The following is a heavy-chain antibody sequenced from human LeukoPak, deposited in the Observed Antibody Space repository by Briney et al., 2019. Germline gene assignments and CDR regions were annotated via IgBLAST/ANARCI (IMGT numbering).Heavy chain of an antibody. CDR2: IQYDESNK. V-gene: IGHV3-30*02. Sequence: GGSLRLSCAASGFSLSSYGMHWVRQAPGKGLEWVAFIQYDESNKYYADSVKGRFTISRDNSNNTLYLQMNSLRAEDTAVYYCARDRGDYYFDYWGQGTLVTVSS. D-gene: IGHD3-10*01. J-gene: IGHJ4*02. CDR3: ARDRGDYYFDY. CDR1: GFSLSSYG.